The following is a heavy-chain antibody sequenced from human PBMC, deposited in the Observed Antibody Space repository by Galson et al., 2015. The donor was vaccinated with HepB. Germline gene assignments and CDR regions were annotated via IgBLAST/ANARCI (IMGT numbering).Heavy chain of an antibody. D-gene: IGHD6-19*01. V-gene: IGHV3-11*06. J-gene: IGHJ3*02. CDR3: ARDRGRIAVAGRGAFDI. CDR2: ISSSSYT. CDR1: GFTFSDYY. Sequence: SLRLSCAASGFTFSDYYMSWIRQAPGKGLEWVSYISSSSYTNYADSVKGRFTISRDNAKNSLYLQMNSLRAEDTAVYYCARDRGRIAVAGRGAFDIWGQGTMVTVSS.